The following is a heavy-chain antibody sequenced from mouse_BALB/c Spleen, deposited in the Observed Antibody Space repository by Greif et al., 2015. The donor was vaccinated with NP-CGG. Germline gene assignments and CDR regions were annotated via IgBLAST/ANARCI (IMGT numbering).Heavy chain of an antibody. CDR2: IWSGGST. CDR1: GFSLTSYG. V-gene: IGHV2-2*02. D-gene: IGHD1-1*01. J-gene: IGHJ3*01. Sequence: QVQLQQSGPGLVQPSQSLSITCTVSGFSLTSYGVHWVRQSPGKGLEWLGVIWSGGSTDYNAAFISRLSISKDNSKSQVFFKMNSLQANDTAIYYCARITTVPLFAYWGQGTLVTVSA. CDR3: ARITTVPLFAY.